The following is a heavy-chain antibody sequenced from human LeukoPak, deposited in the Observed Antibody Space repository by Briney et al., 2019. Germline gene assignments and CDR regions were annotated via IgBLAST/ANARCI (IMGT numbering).Heavy chain of an antibody. CDR2: IYYSGST. CDR1: GGSISSSSYY. V-gene: IGHV4-39*07. CDR3: ARGRSLRSDY. D-gene: IGHD4/OR15-4a*01. J-gene: IGHJ4*02. Sequence: PSETLSLTCTVSGGSISSSSYYWGWIRQPPGKGLEWIGSIYYSGSTYYNPSLKSRVTISVDTSKNQFSLKLSSVTAADTAVYYCARGRSLRSDYWGQGTLVTVSS.